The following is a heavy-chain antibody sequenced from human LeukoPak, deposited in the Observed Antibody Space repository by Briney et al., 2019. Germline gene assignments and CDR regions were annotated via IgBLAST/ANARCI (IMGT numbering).Heavy chain of an antibody. V-gene: IGHV4-61*01. J-gene: IGHJ4*02. CDR1: GGSVSSGNYY. CDR2: IYYSGST. CDR3: ARDPSGYFNY. D-gene: IGHD3-22*01. Sequence: PSETLTLTCTVSGGSVSSGNYYWSWIRQPPGKGLEWIGYIYYSGSTNYNPSLKSRVTISVDTSKNQFSLKLSSVTAADTAVYYCARDPSGYFNYWGQGTLATVSS.